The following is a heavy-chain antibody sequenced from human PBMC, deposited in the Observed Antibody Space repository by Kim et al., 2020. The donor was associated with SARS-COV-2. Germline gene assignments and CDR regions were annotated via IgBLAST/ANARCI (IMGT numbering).Heavy chain of an antibody. J-gene: IGHJ6*02. CDR1: GGSFSGYY. CDR3: ARGNPITTFYYYYGMDV. CDR2: INHSGST. D-gene: IGHD4-4*01. V-gene: IGHV4-34*01. Sequence: SETLSLTCAVYGGSFSGYYWSWIRQPPGKGLEWIGEINHSGSTNYNPSLKSRVTISVDTSKNQFSLKLSSVTAADTAVYYCARGNPITTFYYYYGMDVWGQGTTLTVSS.